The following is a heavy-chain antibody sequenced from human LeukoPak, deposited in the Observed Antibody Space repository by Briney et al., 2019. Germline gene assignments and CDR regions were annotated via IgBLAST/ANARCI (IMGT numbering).Heavy chain of an antibody. CDR1: GGSFSGYY. J-gene: IGHJ5*02. D-gene: IGHD4-17*01. CDR2: INHSGST. V-gene: IGHV4-34*01. Sequence: SETLSLTCAVYGGSFSGYYWSWIRQPPGKGLEWIGEINHSGSTNYNPSLKSRVTISVDKSKNQFSLKLSSVTAADTAVYYCARDFGYGDLWGQGTLVTVSS. CDR3: ARDFGYGDL.